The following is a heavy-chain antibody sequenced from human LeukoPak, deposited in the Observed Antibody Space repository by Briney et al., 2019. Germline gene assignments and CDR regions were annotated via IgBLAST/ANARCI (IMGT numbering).Heavy chain of an antibody. CDR1: GGSIGSGSYY. V-gene: IGHV4-39*07. CDR3: ARGGVRVRAFDY. J-gene: IGHJ4*02. Sequence: SETLSLTCTVSGGSIGSGSYYWSWIRQPAGKGLEWIGSIYYSGSTYYNPSLKSRVTISVDTSKNQFSLKLSSVTAADTAVYYCARGGVRVRAFDYWGQGALVTVSS. D-gene: IGHD3-10*01. CDR2: IYYSGST.